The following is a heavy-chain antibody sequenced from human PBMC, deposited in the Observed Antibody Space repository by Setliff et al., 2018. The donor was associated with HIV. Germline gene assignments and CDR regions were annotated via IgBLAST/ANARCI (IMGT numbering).Heavy chain of an antibody. CDR1: GGTFSDYA. CDR3: AREKSPVLEYFDWLKPRHVFDV. V-gene: IGHV1-69*10. Sequence: GASVKVSCKVSGGTFSDYAVTWVRQAPGQGLEWMGGIAPNLRMPNYIQKFKGRLTITADESTSTVYMELTNLRSEDTAMYYCAREKSPVLEYFDWLKPRHVFDVWGQGTVVTVSS. CDR2: IAPNLRMP. D-gene: IGHD3-9*01. J-gene: IGHJ3*01.